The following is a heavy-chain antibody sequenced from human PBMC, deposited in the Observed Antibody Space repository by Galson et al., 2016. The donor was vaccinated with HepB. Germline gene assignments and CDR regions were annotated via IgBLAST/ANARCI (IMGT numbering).Heavy chain of an antibody. V-gene: IGHV3-64D*06. Sequence: SLRLSCAASGFIVSNDYMHWVRQAPGKGLEFVSTINSDGGTIDYADSVKGRVTISRDNSKNMLYLQMNSLRIEDTAVYHCVKLGCSSSRCYGNFWGRGTPVTVSS. J-gene: IGHJ4*02. D-gene: IGHD2-2*01. CDR2: INSDGGTI. CDR1: GFIVSNDY. CDR3: VKLGCSSSRCYGNF.